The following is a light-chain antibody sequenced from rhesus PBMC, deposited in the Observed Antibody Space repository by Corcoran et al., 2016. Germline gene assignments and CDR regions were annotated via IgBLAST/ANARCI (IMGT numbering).Light chain of an antibody. CDR3: QQYNDWT. V-gene: IGKV3-35*01. CDR1: QRVTTI. J-gene: IGKJ1*01. CDR2: DAS. Sequence: IVLTQSPGTLSLSPGGRATLSCRASQRVTTILAWYQQKPGQAPRLLIYDASTRATGLPDRFSGSWCETDFTLTIISREPEDVGLYYCQQYNDWTFGQGTKVEVK.